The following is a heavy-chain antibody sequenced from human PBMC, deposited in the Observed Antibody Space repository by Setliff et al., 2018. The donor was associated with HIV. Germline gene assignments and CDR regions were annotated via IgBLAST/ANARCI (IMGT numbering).Heavy chain of an antibody. CDR2: IYYSGST. Sequence: SETLSLTCTVSGGSISSHYWSWIRQPPGKGLEWIGYIYYSGSTNYNPSLKSRVTISVDTSKNQFSLKLSSVTAADTAVYYCARGIAAAGVFDYWGQGTLVTVS. CDR3: ARGIAAAGVFDY. V-gene: IGHV4-59*11. J-gene: IGHJ4*02. CDR1: GGSISSHY. D-gene: IGHD6-13*01.